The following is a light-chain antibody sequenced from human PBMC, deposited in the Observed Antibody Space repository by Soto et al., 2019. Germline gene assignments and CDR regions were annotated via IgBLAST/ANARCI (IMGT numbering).Light chain of an antibody. CDR3: SSYTTSNTRQIV. V-gene: IGLV2-14*03. J-gene: IGLJ1*01. CDR2: DVS. CDR1: SSDVGGYNY. Sequence: QSVLTQPASVSGSPGQSINISCTGTSSDVGGYNYVSWYQHHPGKAPKLIIYDVSNRPSGVSNSFSGSKSGNTASLTISGLQPEDEADYYCSSYTTSNTRQIVFGTGTKVTVL.